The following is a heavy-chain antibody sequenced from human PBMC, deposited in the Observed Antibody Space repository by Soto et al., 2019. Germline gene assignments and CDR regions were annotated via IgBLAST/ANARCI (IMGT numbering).Heavy chain of an antibody. CDR2: ISYDGSNK. CDR1: GFTFSSYA. D-gene: IGHD6-19*01. CDR3: ATVLGYSSGWYPDY. J-gene: IGHJ4*02. V-gene: IGHV3-30-3*01. Sequence: GGSLRLSCAASGFTFSSYAMHWVRQAPGKGLEWVAVISYDGSNKYYADSVKGRFTISRDNSKNTLYLQMNSLRAEDTAVYYCATVLGYSSGWYPDYWGQGTLVTVSS.